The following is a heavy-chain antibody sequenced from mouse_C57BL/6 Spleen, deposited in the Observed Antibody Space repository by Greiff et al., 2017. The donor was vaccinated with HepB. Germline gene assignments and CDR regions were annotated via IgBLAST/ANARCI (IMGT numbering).Heavy chain of an antibody. CDR2: ISYDGSN. V-gene: IGHV3-6*01. Sequence: ESGPGLVKPSQSLSLTCSVTGYSITSGYYWNWIRQFPGNKLEWMGYISYDGSNNYNPSLKNRISITRVTSKNQFFLKLNSVTTEDTATYYCARGSYDYDGWFAYWGQGTLVTVSA. D-gene: IGHD2-4*01. CDR3: ARGSYDYDGWFAY. CDR1: GYSITSGYY. J-gene: IGHJ3*01.